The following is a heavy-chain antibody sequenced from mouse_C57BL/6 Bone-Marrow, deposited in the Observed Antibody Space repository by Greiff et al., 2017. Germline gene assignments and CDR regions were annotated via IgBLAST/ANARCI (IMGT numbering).Heavy chain of an antibody. CDR1: GYTITDDY. Sequence: EVQLQQSGAELVRPGASVTLSCTASGYTITDDYMHWVKQRPEQGLEWIGWIDPETGGTAYTPKFKGKATLTADTSSNTAYLQLSSLTSEDSAVYYCTTYLFAYSGSAMDDWGQGTSVTVSS. CDR2: IDPETGGT. CDR3: TTYLFAYSGSAMDD. V-gene: IGHV14-4*01. D-gene: IGHD3-1*01. J-gene: IGHJ4*01.